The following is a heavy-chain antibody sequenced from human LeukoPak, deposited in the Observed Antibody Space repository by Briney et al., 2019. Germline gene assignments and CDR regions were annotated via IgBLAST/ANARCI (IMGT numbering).Heavy chain of an antibody. V-gene: IGHV4-30-2*01. D-gene: IGHD2-2*01. CDR1: GGSISSGGYS. Sequence: SETLSLTCAVSGGSISSGGYSWSWIRQPPGKGLEWIGYIYHSGSTYYNPSLKSRVTISVDRSKNQYSLKLSSVTAADTAVYYCARGVVVPAAITLWGQGTLVTVSS. CDR3: ARGVVVPAAITL. CDR2: IYHSGST. J-gene: IGHJ4*02.